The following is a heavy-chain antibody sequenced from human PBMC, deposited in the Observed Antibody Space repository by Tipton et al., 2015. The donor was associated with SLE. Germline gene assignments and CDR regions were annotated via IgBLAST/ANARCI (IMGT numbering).Heavy chain of an antibody. Sequence: TLSLTCTVSGGSISSGGYYWSWSRQHPGKGLEWIGYIYYSGSTYYNPTLKSRVTISVATSKNQFSLKLISVTAADTAVYYCASPSIAAAGKGDYYYYYFYMDVWGKGTTVTVSS. CDR1: GGSISSGGYY. CDR2: IYYSGST. CDR3: ASPSIAAAGKGDYYYYYFYMDV. D-gene: IGHD6-13*01. J-gene: IGHJ6*03. V-gene: IGHV4-31*03.